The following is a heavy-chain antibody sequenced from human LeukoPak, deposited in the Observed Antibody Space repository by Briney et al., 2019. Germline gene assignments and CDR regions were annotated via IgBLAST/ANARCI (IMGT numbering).Heavy chain of an antibody. D-gene: IGHD5-12*01. CDR2: ISSSSSSI. CDR3: ARGYSGYDFDY. Sequence: GGSLRLSCVASGFTFSSYSMNWVRQAPGKGLEWVSSISSSSSSIYYADSVKGRFTISRDNAKNSLYLQMNSLRAEDTAVYYCARGYSGYDFDYWGQGTLVTVSS. J-gene: IGHJ4*02. CDR1: GFTFSSYS. V-gene: IGHV3-21*01.